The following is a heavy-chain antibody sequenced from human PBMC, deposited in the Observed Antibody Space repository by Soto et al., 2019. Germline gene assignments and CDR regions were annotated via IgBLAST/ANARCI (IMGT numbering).Heavy chain of an antibody. V-gene: IGHV3-21*01. J-gene: IGHJ6*02. D-gene: IGHD4-4*01. CDR1: GFTFSSYS. Sequence: GGSLRLSCAASGFTFSSYSMNWVRQAPGKGLEWVSSISSSSSYIYYADSVKGRFTISRDNAKNSLYLQMNSLRAEDTAVYYCARDREGYSNSYYYYGTDVWGQGTTVTVSS. CDR2: ISSSSSYI. CDR3: ARDREGYSNSYYYYGTDV.